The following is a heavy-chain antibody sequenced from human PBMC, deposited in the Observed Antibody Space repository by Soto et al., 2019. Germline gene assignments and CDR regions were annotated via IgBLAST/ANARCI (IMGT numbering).Heavy chain of an antibody. D-gene: IGHD3-3*01. J-gene: IGHJ5*02. Sequence: SVKVSCKASGGTFSSYAISWVRQAPGQGLEWMGGIIPIFGTANYAQKFQGRVTITADKSTSTAYMELSSPRSEDTALYYCARDMKGDDFWSGNWFDPWGQGTLVTVSS. V-gene: IGHV1-69*06. CDR3: ARDMKGDDFWSGNWFDP. CDR2: IIPIFGTA. CDR1: GGTFSSYA.